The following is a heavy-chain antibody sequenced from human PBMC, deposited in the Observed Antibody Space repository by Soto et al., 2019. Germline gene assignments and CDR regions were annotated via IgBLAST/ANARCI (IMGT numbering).Heavy chain of an antibody. J-gene: IGHJ4*02. D-gene: IGHD5-18*01. CDR3: AGGYSYGYGNYFDY. V-gene: IGHV1-46*01. CDR2: INASGGST. CDR1: GYTFTSYY. Sequence: GASVKVSCKASGYTFTSYYMHWVRQAPGQGLEWMGIINASGGSTRYAQKFQGRVTMTRDTSTSTAYMELRSLRSDDTAVYYCAGGYSYGYGNYFDYWGQGTLVTVSS.